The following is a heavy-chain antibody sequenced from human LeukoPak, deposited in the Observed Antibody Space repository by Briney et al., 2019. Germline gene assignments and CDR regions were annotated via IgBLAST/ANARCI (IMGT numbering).Heavy chain of an antibody. CDR3: ASNMLSYFDWTN. CDR2: MNPNSGNT. Sequence: ASVKVSCKASGYTFTSYDINWVRQATGQGLEWMGWMNPNSGNTGYAQKFQGRVTITRNTSISTAYMELSSLRAEDTAVYYCASNMLSYFDWTNWGQGTLVTVSS. CDR1: GYTFTSYD. V-gene: IGHV1-8*03. D-gene: IGHD3-9*01. J-gene: IGHJ4*02.